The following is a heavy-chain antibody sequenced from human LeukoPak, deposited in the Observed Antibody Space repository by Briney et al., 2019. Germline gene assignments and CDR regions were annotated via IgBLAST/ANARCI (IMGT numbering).Heavy chain of an antibody. CDR3: ARDLGTSGWYTFDF. CDR1: GDSVSSKNGA. CDR2: TYYRSKWYD. V-gene: IGHV6-1*01. J-gene: IGHJ5*01. D-gene: IGHD6-19*01. Sequence: SQTLSLTCAISGDSVSSKNGAWNWIRQSPSGGLGWLGRTYYRSKWYDEYADSVKGRVTISPDTSKNQFSLHVYSVTPEDTAVYYCARDLGTSGWYTFDFWGQGTLVTVSS.